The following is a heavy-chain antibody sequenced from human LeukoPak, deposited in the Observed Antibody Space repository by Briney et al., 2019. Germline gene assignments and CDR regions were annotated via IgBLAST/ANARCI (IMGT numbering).Heavy chain of an antibody. CDR2: ISPDNGVT. CDR3: ARKTSALDY. V-gene: IGHV1-2*06. J-gene: IGHJ4*02. Sequence: ASVKVSCKTSGYTFTDYYLYWVRQAPGQGPEWMGRISPDNGVTKIAQKFQGRVTMTRDTSINTIYMELGRLTGDDTAVYYCARKTSALDYWGQGTQISV. D-gene: IGHD3-10*01. CDR1: GYTFTDYY.